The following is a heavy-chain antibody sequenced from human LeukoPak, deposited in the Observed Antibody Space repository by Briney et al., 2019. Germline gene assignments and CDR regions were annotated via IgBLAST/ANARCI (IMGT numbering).Heavy chain of an antibody. CDR3: AKVGGEPYCSSTSCYTDYYYYYMDV. CDR2: ISSSSSTT. J-gene: IGHJ6*03. V-gene: IGHV3-23*01. Sequence: GGSLRLSCAASGFTVSSNYMSWVRQAPGKGLEWVSYISSSSSTTYYADSVKGRFTISRDNSKNTLYLQMNSLRAEDTAVYYCAKVGGEPYCSSTSCYTDYYYYYMDVWGKGTTVTVSS. CDR1: GFTVSSNY. D-gene: IGHD2-2*02.